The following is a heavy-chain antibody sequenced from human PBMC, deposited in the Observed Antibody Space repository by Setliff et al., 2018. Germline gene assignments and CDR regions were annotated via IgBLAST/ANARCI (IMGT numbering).Heavy chain of an antibody. J-gene: IGHJ6*03. CDR1: GGTFSNIG. Sequence: GASVKVSCKASGGTFSNIGISWVRQAPGQGLEWMGGIIPLFGTTNYAQEFQGRVTITTDESTNTAYVELSSLRSEDTAMCYCAREKVVVVSATSYHYYMDVWAKGPRSPSP. CDR3: AREKVVVVSATSYHYYMDV. D-gene: IGHD2-15*01. CDR2: IIPLFGTT. V-gene: IGHV1-69*05.